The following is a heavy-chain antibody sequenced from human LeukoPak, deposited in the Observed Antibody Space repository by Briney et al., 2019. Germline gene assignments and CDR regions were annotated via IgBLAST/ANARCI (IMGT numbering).Heavy chain of an antibody. V-gene: IGHV1-3*01. CDR1: GYTFTSYA. D-gene: IGHD2-2*01. J-gene: IGHJ4*02. CDR2: INAGNGNT. Sequence: GASVKVSCKASGYTFTSYAMHWVRQAPGQRLEWMGWINAGNGNTKYSQKFQGRVTITRDTSASTAYMELSSLRSEDTAVYYCARNPTPSRYCSSTSCSSYFDYWGQGTLVTVSS. CDR3: ARNPTPSRYCSSTSCSSYFDY.